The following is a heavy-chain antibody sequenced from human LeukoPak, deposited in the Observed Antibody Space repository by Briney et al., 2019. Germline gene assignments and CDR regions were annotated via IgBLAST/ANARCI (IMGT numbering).Heavy chain of an antibody. J-gene: IGHJ4*02. V-gene: IGHV5-51*01. CDR2: NSPRDSDT. CDR3: ARAWNFDY. CDR1: GYSFTNYW. Sequence: GESLKISCKGSGYSFTNYWIAWVRQMPGKGLEWRGINSPRDSDTRYSPSFEGQFTISADKSINTAYLQWSSLKASDSAMYYCARAWNFDYWGQGTLVTVSS. D-gene: IGHD1-1*01.